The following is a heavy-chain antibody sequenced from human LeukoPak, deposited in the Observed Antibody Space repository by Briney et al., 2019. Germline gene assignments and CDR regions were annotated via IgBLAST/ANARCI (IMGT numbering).Heavy chain of an antibody. V-gene: IGHV4-38-2*02. D-gene: IGHD2-2*01. CDR3: ARDRPAAMSSYYYYMDV. Sequence: SETLSLTCTVSGYSISSGYYWGWIRQPPGKGLEWIGSIYHSGSTFYNSSLKSRVTISVDTSKNQFSLKLSSVTAADTAVYYCARDRPAAMSSYYYYMDVWDKGTTVTISS. CDR2: IYHSGST. CDR1: GYSISSGYY. J-gene: IGHJ6*03.